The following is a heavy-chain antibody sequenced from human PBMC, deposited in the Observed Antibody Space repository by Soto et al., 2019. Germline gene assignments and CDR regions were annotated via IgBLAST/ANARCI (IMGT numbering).Heavy chain of an antibody. D-gene: IGHD4-17*01. CDR2: IIPLYGTT. Sequence: QVQLVQSGAEVKKPRSSVKVSCKASGGTFSPYGMNWVRQAPGQGLEWMGSIIPLYGTTNYAQTFQGRVTITADESTSTVYMDLRSLRSEDTAIYYCARGPRATVTSLDPWGQGTLVTVSS. J-gene: IGHJ5*02. CDR3: ARGPRATVTSLDP. V-gene: IGHV1-69*18. CDR1: GGTFSPYG.